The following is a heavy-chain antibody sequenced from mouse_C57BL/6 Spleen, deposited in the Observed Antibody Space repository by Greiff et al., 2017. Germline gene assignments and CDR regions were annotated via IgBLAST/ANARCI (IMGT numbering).Heavy chain of an antibody. CDR3: ARYTNPAVVVPYFDV. D-gene: IGHD1-1*01. CDR2: IRNKANGYTT. CDR1: GFTFTDYY. V-gene: IGHV7-3*01. Sequence: EVKLMESGGGLVQPGGSLSLSCAASGFTFTDYYMSWVRQPPGKALEWLCFIRNKANGYTTEYSASVRGRFTITRDNSQRILYLQMNALRAEDSATYYGARYTNPAVVVPYFDVWGTGTTVTVSS. J-gene: IGHJ1*03.